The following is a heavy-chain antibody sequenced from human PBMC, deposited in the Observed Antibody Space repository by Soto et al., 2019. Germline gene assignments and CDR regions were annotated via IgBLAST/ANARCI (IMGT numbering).Heavy chain of an antibody. Sequence: SETLSLTCTLPCRSIPSSYCRWIAQPPGKGLEWIGYIYYSGSTNYNPSLKSRVTISVDTSKNQFSLKLSSVTAADTAVYYCARDTAYGHYYYYYGMDVWGQGTTVT. D-gene: IGHD4-17*01. CDR3: ARDTAYGHYYYYYGMDV. J-gene: IGHJ6*02. V-gene: IGHV4-59*01. CDR1: CRSIPSSY. CDR2: IYYSGST.